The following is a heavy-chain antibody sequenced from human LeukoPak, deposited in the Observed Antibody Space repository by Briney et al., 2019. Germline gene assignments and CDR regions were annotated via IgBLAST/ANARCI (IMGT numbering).Heavy chain of an antibody. CDR1: AGSISTYY. CDR2: IYYSGST. D-gene: IGHD3-22*01. CDR3: ARHPAPNGYYPHCDYYYCMEV. V-gene: IGHV4-59*08. J-gene: IGHJ6*03. Sequence: SETLSLTCTVSAGSISTYYWSWIRQPPGKGLEWIGYIYYSGSTNYNPSLKSRVTISVDTSKNQFSLKLSSVTAADTAVYYCARHPAPNGYYPHCDYYYCMEVWGKGTTVTVSS.